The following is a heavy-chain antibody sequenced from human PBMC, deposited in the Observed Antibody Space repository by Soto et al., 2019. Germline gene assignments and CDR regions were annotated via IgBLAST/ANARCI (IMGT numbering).Heavy chain of an antibody. CDR1: GFTFSSYG. D-gene: IGHD1-1*01. J-gene: IGHJ4*02. V-gene: IGHV3-33*01. CDR2: IWYDGSNK. CDR3: AREYRTGRILELDY. Sequence: QVQLVESGGGVVQPGRSLRLSCAASGFTFSSYGMHWVRQAPGKGLEWVAVIWYDGSNKYYADSVKGRFTISRDNSKNTLYLQMNSLRAEDTAVYYCAREYRTGRILELDYWGQGTLVTVSS.